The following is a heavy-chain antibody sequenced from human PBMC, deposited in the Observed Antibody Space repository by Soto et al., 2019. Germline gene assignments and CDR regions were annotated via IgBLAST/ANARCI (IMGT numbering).Heavy chain of an antibody. CDR2: IDPSDSYT. Sequence: ESLKISCKGSGYSFTSYWISWVRQMPGKGLEWMGRIDPSDSYTNYSPSFQGHVTISADKSISTAYLQWSSLKASDTAMYYCARHPLKESYYDSSGYTDYWGQGTLVTVSS. CDR1: GYSFTSYW. J-gene: IGHJ4*02. D-gene: IGHD3-22*01. CDR3: ARHPLKESYYDSSGYTDY. V-gene: IGHV5-10-1*01.